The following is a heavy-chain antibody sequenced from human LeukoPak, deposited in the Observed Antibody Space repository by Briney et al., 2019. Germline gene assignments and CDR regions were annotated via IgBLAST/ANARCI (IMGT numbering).Heavy chain of an antibody. CDR3: ARGLRGVVVTAIPYYYYYMDV. J-gene: IGHJ6*03. CDR2: INHSGST. Sequence: SETLSLTCAVYGGSFSGYYWSGIRQPPGKGLEWIGEINHSGSTKYNPSLKSRVTISVDKSKNQFSLKLSSVPAADTAVYYCARGLRGVVVTAIPYYYYYMDVWGKGTTVTVSS. V-gene: IGHV4-34*01. CDR1: GGSFSGYY. D-gene: IGHD2-21*02.